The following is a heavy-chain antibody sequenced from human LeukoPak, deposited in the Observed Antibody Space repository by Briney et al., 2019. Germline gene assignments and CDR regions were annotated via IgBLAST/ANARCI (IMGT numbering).Heavy chain of an antibody. CDR1: GFTFSSYS. D-gene: IGHD6-13*01. V-gene: IGHV3-23*01. Sequence: PGGSLRLSCAASGFTFSSYSMNWVRQAPGKGLEWVSAISGSGGSTYYADSVKGRFTISRDNSKNTLYLQMNSLRAEDMAVYYCAKLAGTGDAFDIWGQGTMVTVSS. J-gene: IGHJ3*02. CDR2: ISGSGGST. CDR3: AKLAGTGDAFDI.